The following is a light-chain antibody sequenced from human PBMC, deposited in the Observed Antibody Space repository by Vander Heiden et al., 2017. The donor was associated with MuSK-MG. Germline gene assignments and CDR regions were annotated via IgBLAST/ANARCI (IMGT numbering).Light chain of an antibody. CDR3: QQVKSYPLT. Sequence: DIQLTQSPSFLSASVGDRVTITCRASQGISSYLAWYQQKPGKAPKLLMSAASTLQSGVPSRFSGSGSGTEFTLTISILQPEDFATYYCQQVKSYPLTFGGGTKVEIK. J-gene: IGKJ4*01. CDR2: AAS. V-gene: IGKV1-9*01. CDR1: QGISSY.